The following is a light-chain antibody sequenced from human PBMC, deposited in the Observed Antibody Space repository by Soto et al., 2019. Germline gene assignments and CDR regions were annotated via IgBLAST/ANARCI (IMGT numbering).Light chain of an antibody. Sequence: DIQMTQSPSSLSASVGDRVTITCRTSQPISDYLNWYQQKPGKAPTLLIYTASNLQSGVPSRFSGSGSGTHFTLTISSLQPEDFATYYCQQYNSYFWTFGQGTKVDIK. CDR1: QPISDY. CDR3: QQYNSYFWT. V-gene: IGKV1-39*01. J-gene: IGKJ1*01. CDR2: TAS.